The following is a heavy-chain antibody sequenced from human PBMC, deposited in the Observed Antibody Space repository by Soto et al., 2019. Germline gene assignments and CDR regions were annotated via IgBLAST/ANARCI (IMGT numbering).Heavy chain of an antibody. CDR3: ARDEGEGSLDY. CDR2: ISGFNGNT. Sequence: ASEKVSCKASGYTFTSYGISWVRQAPGQGLEWMGWISGFNGNTQYAQKFQDRVTMTTDTSTNAAHMEVRTLTSDDTAVYYCARDEGEGSLDYWGQGTLVTVSS. J-gene: IGHJ4*02. D-gene: IGHD3-16*01. V-gene: IGHV1-18*04. CDR1: GYTFTSYG.